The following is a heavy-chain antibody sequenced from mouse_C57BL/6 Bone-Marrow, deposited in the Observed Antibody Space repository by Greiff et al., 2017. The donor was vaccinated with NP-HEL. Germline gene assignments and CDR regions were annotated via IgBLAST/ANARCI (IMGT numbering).Heavy chain of an antibody. Sequence: EVKLVESGGGLVKPGGSLKLSCAASGFTFSSYAMSWVRQTPEKRLEWVATISDGGSYTYYPDNVKGRFTISRDNAKNNLYLQMSHLKSEDTAMYYCARKEITTVVATGNYYAMDYWGQGTSVTVSS. CDR3: ARKEITTVVATGNYYAMDY. J-gene: IGHJ4*01. D-gene: IGHD1-1*01. CDR2: ISDGGSYT. CDR1: GFTFSSYA. V-gene: IGHV5-4*03.